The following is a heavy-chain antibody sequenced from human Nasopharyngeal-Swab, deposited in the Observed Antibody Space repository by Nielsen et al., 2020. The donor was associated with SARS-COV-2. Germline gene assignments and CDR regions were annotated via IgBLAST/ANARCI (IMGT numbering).Heavy chain of an antibody. CDR2: TNWNGVNT. V-gene: IGHV3-9*01. CDR3: AKTSASTSSRSSNVPFDL. Sequence: GGSLRLSCEVSGFPFDDFAMHWVRHVPGQGLEWVAGTNWNGVNTDYADSVEGRFTIFRDNAKSSLYLQMNSLRPDDTAFFYCAKTSASTSSRSSNVPFDLWSQGTMVTVSS. CDR1: GFPFDDFA. J-gene: IGHJ3*01. D-gene: IGHD2-2*01.